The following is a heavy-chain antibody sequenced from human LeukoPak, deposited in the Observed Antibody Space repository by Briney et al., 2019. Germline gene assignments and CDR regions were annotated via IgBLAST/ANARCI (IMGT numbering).Heavy chain of an antibody. CDR1: GFTFSSNW. J-gene: IGHJ4*02. Sequence: GGSLRLSFAASGFTFSSNWMSWVRQAPGKGLEWVANIKGDGSEKYYGDSVKGRFTISRDNAKNSLFLQMNSLRAEDTAVYYCARDSSHYSGSYLSSFDYWGQGTLVTVSS. V-gene: IGHV3-7*01. CDR2: IKGDGSEK. D-gene: IGHD1-26*01. CDR3: ARDSSHYSGSYLSSFDY.